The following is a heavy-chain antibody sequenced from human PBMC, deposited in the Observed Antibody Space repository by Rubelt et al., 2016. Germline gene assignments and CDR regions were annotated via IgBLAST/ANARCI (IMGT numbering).Heavy chain of an antibody. CDR3: VRHNLWAFDI. CDR2: IYPSDSDT. CDR1: GYSFTTYW. D-gene: IGHD1-14*01. Sequence: EEQLVQSRAEVKKPGESLKISCTASGYSFTTYWIGWVRQMHGKGMEGKGLIYPSDSDTRYRPSFQGQVTIQVDKSISTSYLQWSSLKASDTAMDYCVRHNLWAFDIWGQGTMVTVSS. J-gene: IGHJ3*02. V-gene: IGHV5-51*01.